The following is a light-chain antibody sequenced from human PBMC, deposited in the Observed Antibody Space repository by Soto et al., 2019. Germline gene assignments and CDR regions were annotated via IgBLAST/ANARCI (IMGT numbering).Light chain of an antibody. Sequence: EIVLTQSPATLSLSPGERATLSCRASQSVTSYLAWYQQRPGQAPRLLINDASRRATGIPDRFSGSGSGTDFTLTISRLEPEDFAVYYCQQYGSSPYTFGLGTKVDIK. CDR1: QSVTSY. CDR2: DAS. V-gene: IGKV3-20*01. J-gene: IGKJ2*01. CDR3: QQYGSSPYT.